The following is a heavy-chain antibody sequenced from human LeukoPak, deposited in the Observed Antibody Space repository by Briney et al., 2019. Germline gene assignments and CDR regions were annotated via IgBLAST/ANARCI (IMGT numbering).Heavy chain of an antibody. CDR1: GGSINSSNYY. V-gene: IGHV4-39*01. D-gene: IGHD5-18*01. CDR3: ARGARGYSYG. J-gene: IGHJ4*02. Sequence: PSETLSLTCTVSGGSINSSNYYWGWIRQSPGKGLEWIGSIYYSGSTYYNPSLKSRASISVDTSKNQFSLKLSSVTAADTAVYYCARGARGYSYGWGQGTLVTVSS. CDR2: IYYSGST.